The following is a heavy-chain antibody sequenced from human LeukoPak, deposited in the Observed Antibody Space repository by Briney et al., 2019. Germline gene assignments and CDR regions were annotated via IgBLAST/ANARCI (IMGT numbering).Heavy chain of an antibody. CDR3: AREGVYDFWSGYSSWFDP. V-gene: IGHV4-4*07. CDR1: GGSISSYY. J-gene: IGHJ5*02. D-gene: IGHD3-3*01. Sequence: SETLSLTCTVSGGSISSYYWSWFRQPAGKGLEWIGRIYTSGSTNYNPSLKSRVTMSVDTSKNQFSLKLSSVTAADTAVYYCAREGVYDFWSGYSSWFDPWGQGTLVTVSS. CDR2: IYTSGST.